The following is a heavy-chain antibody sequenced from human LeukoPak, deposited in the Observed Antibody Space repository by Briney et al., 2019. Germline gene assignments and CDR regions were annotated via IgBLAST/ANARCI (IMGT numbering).Heavy chain of an antibody. V-gene: IGHV3-30*18. Sequence: GGSLRLSCAASGFTFSSYGMHWVRQAPGKGLEWVAVISYDGSNKYYADSVKGRFTISRDNSKNTLYLQMNSLRAEDTAVYYCVKLRDSSSLRDAFDIWGQGTMVTVSS. CDR1: GFTFSSYG. CDR3: VKLRDSSSLRDAFDI. D-gene: IGHD6-13*01. CDR2: ISYDGSNK. J-gene: IGHJ3*02.